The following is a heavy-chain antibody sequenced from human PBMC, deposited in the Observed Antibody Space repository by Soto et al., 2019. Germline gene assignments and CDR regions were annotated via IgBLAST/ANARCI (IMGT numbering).Heavy chain of an antibody. CDR2: INSDASST. CDR1: ELTFSNYW. CDR3: ARGGLRAYWFDP. J-gene: IGHJ5*02. Sequence: EVQLVESGGGLVQPGGPLRLSCAASELTFSNYWMHWVRQAPGKGLVWVSRINSDASSTNYADSVKGRFTISRDNAKNTLYLQMNSLRAEDTAVYYCARGGLRAYWFDPWGQGTLVTVSS. D-gene: IGHD5-12*01. V-gene: IGHV3-74*01.